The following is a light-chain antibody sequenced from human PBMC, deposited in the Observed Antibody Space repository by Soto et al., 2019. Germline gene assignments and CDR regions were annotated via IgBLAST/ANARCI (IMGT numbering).Light chain of an antibody. V-gene: IGLV2-14*01. CDR2: GVT. CDR3: SSSTSASTLLYL. CDR1: SSDVGGYNY. Sequence: QYALTQPASVSGSPGQSITISCTGTSSDVGGYNYVSWYQQHPGIAPKLLIYGVTNRPSGVSTRFSGSKSGNTASLTISGLQAEDEADYHCSSSTSASTLLYLFGTGTKLTVL. J-gene: IGLJ1*01.